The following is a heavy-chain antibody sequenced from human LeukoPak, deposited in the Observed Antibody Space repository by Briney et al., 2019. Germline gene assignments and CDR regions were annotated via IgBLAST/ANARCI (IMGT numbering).Heavy chain of an antibody. V-gene: IGHV3-30*02. Sequence: PGGSLRLSCAASGFTFSSYGMHWVRQAPGKGLEWVAFIRYDGSNKYYADSVKGRFTISRDNSKNTLYLQMNSLRAEDTAVYYCEGTTVSPDYMDVWGKGTTVTVSS. CDR3: EGTTVSPDYMDV. D-gene: IGHD4-11*01. CDR1: GFTFSSYG. CDR2: IRYDGSNK. J-gene: IGHJ6*03.